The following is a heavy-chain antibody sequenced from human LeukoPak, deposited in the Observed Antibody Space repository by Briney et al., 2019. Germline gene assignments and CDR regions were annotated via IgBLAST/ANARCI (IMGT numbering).Heavy chain of an antibody. V-gene: IGHV3-49*04. Sequence: GRSLRLSCTASGFTFGDYAMSWVRQAPGKGLEWVGFIRRKAYGGTTEYAASVKGRFTISRDDSKSIAYLQMNSLKTDDTAVYYRTRVKSYYDFWSGYYRRVDYYYYYMDVWGKGTTVTVSS. D-gene: IGHD3-3*01. CDR1: GFTFGDYA. CDR2: IRRKAYGGTT. J-gene: IGHJ6*03. CDR3: TRVKSYYDFWSGYYRRVDYYYYYMDV.